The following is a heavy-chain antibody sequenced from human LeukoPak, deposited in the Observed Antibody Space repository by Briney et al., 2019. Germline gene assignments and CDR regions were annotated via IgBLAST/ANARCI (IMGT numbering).Heavy chain of an antibody. Sequence: SETLSLTCTVSGGSISSYYWSWIRQPQGPGLEWIGYIYYSGSTNYNPSLKSRVTISVDTSKNQFSLTLSSVTAADTAVYYCARAVYYYDSSGYPYWYFDLWGRGTLVTVSS. D-gene: IGHD3-22*01. CDR3: ARAVYYYDSSGYPYWYFDL. CDR1: GGSISSYY. V-gene: IGHV4-59*13. CDR2: IYYSGST. J-gene: IGHJ2*01.